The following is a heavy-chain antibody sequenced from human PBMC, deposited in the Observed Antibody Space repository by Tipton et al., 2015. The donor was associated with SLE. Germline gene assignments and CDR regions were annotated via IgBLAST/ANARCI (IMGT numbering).Heavy chain of an antibody. D-gene: IGHD4-23*01. CDR3: ARGPTVVTPLFDY. CDR2: INHSGST. V-gene: IGHV4-34*01. CDR1: GGSFSAYY. J-gene: IGHJ4*02. Sequence: TLSLTCGVYGGSFSAYYWSWIRQPPGKGLEWIGEINHSGSTNYNPSLKSRVTISVDMSKNQFSLKLSSVTAADTAVYYCARGPTVVTPLFDYWGQGTLVTVSS.